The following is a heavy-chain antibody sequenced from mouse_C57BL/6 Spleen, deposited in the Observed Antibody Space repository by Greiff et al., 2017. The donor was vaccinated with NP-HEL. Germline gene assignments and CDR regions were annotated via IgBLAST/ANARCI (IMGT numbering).Heavy chain of an antibody. CDR1: GFTFTDYY. Sequence: EVKLVESGGGLVQPGGSLSLSCAASGFTFTDYYMSWVRQPPGKALEWLGFIRNKANGYTTEYSASVKGRFTISRDNSQSILYLQMNALRAEDSATYYCERYTTTVVARWYFDVWGTGTTVTVSS. CDR3: ERYTTTVVARWYFDV. CDR2: IRNKANGYTT. D-gene: IGHD1-1*01. V-gene: IGHV7-3*01. J-gene: IGHJ1*03.